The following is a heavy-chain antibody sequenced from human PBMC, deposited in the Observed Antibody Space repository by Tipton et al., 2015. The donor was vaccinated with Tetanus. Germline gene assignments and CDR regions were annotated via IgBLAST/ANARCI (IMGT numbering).Heavy chain of an antibody. Sequence: TLSLTCTVSGGSASSYYWTWFRQPPGKRLEWIGFVSSSGNSNYSPSLTGRVTISMDRSNTQFSLRLDSLTAADTAVYYCARAAGFLGLTHDFWGRGTLVSVSS. V-gene: IGHV4-59*08. CDR2: VSSSGNS. CDR3: ARAAGFLGLTHDF. J-gene: IGHJ4*02. CDR1: GGSASSYY. D-gene: IGHD2/OR15-2a*01.